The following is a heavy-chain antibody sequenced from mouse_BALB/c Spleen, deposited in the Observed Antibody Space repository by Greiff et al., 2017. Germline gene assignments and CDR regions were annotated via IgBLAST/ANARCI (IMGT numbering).Heavy chain of an antibody. CDR1: GFTFSDYY. Sequence: DVQLVESGGGLVKPGGSLKLSCAASGFTFSDYYMYWVRQTPEKRLEWVATISDGGSYTYYPDSVKGRFTISRDNAKNNLYLQMSSLKSEDTAMYYCAREADYAPHYWGQGTTLTVSS. CDR3: AREADYAPHY. CDR2: ISDGGSYT. J-gene: IGHJ2*01. V-gene: IGHV5-4*02. D-gene: IGHD2-4*01.